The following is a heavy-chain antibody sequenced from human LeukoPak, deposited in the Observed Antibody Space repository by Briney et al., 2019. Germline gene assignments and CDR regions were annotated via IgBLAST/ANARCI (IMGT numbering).Heavy chain of an antibody. CDR1: GGSISSSSHS. D-gene: IGHD1-1*01. CDR3: AQSLGSGNWIGNWFDP. J-gene: IGHJ5*02. CDR2: IYYTGRT. Sequence: PSETLSLTCTVSGGSISSSSHSWGWIRQPPGKGLEWTGTIYYTGRTYYNPSLESRLTISVDTSKDQFSLKLTSVTAADTAIYYCAQSLGSGNWIGNWFDPWGQGTLVTVSS. V-gene: IGHV4-39*01.